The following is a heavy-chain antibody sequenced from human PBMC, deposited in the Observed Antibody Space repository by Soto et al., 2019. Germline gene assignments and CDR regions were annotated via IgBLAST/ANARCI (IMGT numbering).Heavy chain of an antibody. CDR3: ARASGTGVGTTSY. Sequence: QVQLVQSGPEVKKPGASAKVSCKASGYTFSNYGISWMRQVPGQGLEWMGWISAYNGETKYAQKFQGGVSMTTDTATNTAYMELGSLRSDDTAVYYCARASGTGVGTTSYWGQGTLVTVSS. D-gene: IGHD1-26*01. V-gene: IGHV1-18*01. CDR2: ISAYNGET. CDR1: GYTFSNYG. J-gene: IGHJ4*02.